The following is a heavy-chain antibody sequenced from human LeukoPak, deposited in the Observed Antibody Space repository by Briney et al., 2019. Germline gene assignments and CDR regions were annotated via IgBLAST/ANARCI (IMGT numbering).Heavy chain of an antibody. CDR3: ARTVVVAATRVFDY. CDR2: TYYSGNT. J-gene: IGHJ4*02. D-gene: IGHD2-15*01. CDR1: GGSFSRHY. Sequence: KPSETLSLTCTVSGGSFSRHYWSWLRQPPGKGLEWIGYTYYSGNTNYNPSLKSRVTISVDTSKNQFSLKLSSVTAADTAVYYCARTVVVAATRVFDYWGQGTLVTVSS. V-gene: IGHV4-59*11.